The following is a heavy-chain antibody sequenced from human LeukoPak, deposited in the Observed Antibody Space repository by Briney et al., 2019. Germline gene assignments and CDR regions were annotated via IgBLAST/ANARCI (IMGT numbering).Heavy chain of an antibody. D-gene: IGHD2-2*01. CDR2: IYYSGST. Sequence: KTGGSLRLSCAASGFTFSSYAMSWVRQPPGKGLEWIGSIYYSGSTYYNPSLKSRVTISVDTSKNQFSLKLSSVTAADTAVYYCARQPQYCSSTSCYFLSSLDAFDIWGQGTMVTVSS. V-gene: IGHV4-39*01. CDR3: ARQPQYCSSTSCYFLSSLDAFDI. CDR1: GFTFSSYA. J-gene: IGHJ3*02.